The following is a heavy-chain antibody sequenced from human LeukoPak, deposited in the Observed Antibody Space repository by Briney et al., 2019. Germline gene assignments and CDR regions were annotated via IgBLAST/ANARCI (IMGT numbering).Heavy chain of an antibody. Sequence: ASVKLSCKASGYTLTEYDVHWVRQAPGKGLEWMGRINPKNGEREYGQRFQGRVTMTRDTSISTVYMELDSLTSDDTAVYYCARGYYDFWNSYSFSRHIYFDPWGQGTLVTASS. J-gene: IGHJ5*02. D-gene: IGHD3-3*01. V-gene: IGHV1-2*06. CDR2: INPKNGER. CDR3: ARGYYDFWNSYSFSRHIYFDP. CDR1: GYTLTEYD.